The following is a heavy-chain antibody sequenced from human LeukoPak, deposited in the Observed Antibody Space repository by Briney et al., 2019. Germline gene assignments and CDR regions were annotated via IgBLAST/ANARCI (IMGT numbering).Heavy chain of an antibody. V-gene: IGHV3-7*04. Sequence: GGSLRLSCAASGFTFSNFWMSWVRQAPGKGLEWAANIIQDGSEKYYVDSVKGRFTVSRDNAKRSVYLQMNSLRGEDTAVYYCARDRSGSFDHWGQGTLVAVSS. CDR1: GFTFSNFW. CDR3: ARDRSGSFDH. CDR2: IIQDGSEK. D-gene: IGHD3-10*01. J-gene: IGHJ4*02.